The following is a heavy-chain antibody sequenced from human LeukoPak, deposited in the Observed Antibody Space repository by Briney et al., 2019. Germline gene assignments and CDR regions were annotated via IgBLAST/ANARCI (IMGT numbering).Heavy chain of an antibody. CDR2: ISGIGGST. J-gene: IGHJ4*02. CDR1: GFTFSSYA. D-gene: IGHD3-10*01. V-gene: IGHV3-23*01. Sequence: PGGSLRLSCAASGFTFSSYAMSWVRQAPGKGLEWVSAISGIGGSTYYADSVKGRFTISRANSKNTLYRQMNRLSTEDTAVYYCAKDWVLSMVRGVIPPRWGQGTLVTVSS. CDR3: AKDWVLSMVRGVIPPR.